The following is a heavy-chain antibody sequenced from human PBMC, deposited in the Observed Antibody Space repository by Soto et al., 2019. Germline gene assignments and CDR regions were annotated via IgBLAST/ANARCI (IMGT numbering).Heavy chain of an antibody. CDR1: GYTFISHG. CDR3: ARVSSSIVVVPDYGMDV. V-gene: IGHV1-18*04. Sequence: QVQLVQSGVEVKKPGASVKVSCKASGYTFISHGSSWVRQAPGQGLEWMGWISGKNGNTNYAQKLQGRVTLTTDTSTSTAYMELRSLRSDDTAVYYCARVSSSIVVVPDYGMDVWGQGTTVTVSS. D-gene: IGHD2-15*01. CDR2: ISGKNGNT. J-gene: IGHJ6*02.